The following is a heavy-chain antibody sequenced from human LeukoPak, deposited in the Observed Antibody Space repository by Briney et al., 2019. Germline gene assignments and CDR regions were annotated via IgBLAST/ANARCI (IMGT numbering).Heavy chain of an antibody. CDR3: ARHIAAAGTNWFDP. D-gene: IGHD6-13*01. CDR1: GGSISSSLYH. Sequence: SETLSLTCTVSGGSISSSLYHWGRIRQSPGKNLEWLESIYYTGTTYYNPSLKSRVTISVDTSKNQFSLKLSSVTAADTAVYYCARHIAAAGTNWFDPWGQGTLVTVSS. V-gene: IGHV4-39*01. CDR2: IYYTGTT. J-gene: IGHJ5*02.